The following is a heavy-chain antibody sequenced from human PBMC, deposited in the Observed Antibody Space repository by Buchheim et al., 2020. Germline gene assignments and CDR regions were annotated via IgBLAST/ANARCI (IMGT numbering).Heavy chain of an antibody. V-gene: IGHV4-4*02. J-gene: IGHJ5*02. D-gene: IGHD2-15*01. CDR2: IYHSGST. CDR3: ARVSHCSCGSCYSGLYNWFDP. Sequence: QVQLQESGPGLVKPSGTLSLTCAVSGGSISSSNWWSWVRQPPGKGLEWSGEIYHSGSTNYNPSIKSRVTISVDKSKKQFSPKLSSVTAADTAVYYCARVSHCSCGSCYSGLYNWFDPWGQGTL. CDR1: GGSISSSNW.